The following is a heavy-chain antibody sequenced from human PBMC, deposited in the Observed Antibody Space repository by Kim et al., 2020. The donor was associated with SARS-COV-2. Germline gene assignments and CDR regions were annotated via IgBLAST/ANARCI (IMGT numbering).Heavy chain of an antibody. D-gene: IGHD6-19*01. Sequence: SETLSLTCTISGASIGTDYWTWIRQSPGRGLEWIGYIFYTGKTSYNPSLRSRVSLSLDTSRNQFSLRLNSVTAADTAVYFCARLPDINGWPFDYWAQGTLVTFSS. CDR3: ARLPDINGWPFDY. CDR1: GASIGTDY. CDR2: IFYTGKT. V-gene: IGHV4-59*08. J-gene: IGHJ4*02.